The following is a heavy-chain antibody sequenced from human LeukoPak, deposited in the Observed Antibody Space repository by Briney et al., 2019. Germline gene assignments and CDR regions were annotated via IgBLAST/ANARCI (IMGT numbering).Heavy chain of an antibody. Sequence: GGSLRLSCAASGFTFNYAWMSWVRQAPGKGLEWVGRIKSKNVGGTTDYAAPVKGRFTISRDDSKNTVYLQMNSLKIEDTAVYYCTSHAAFDPWGQGTLVTVSS. J-gene: IGHJ5*02. CDR1: GFTFNYAW. V-gene: IGHV3-15*01. CDR3: TSHAAFDP. CDR2: IKSKNVGGTT.